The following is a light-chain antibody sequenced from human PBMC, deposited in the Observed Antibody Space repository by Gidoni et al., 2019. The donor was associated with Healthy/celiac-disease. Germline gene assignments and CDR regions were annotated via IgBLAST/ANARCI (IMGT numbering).Light chain of an antibody. CDR1: QSLSSY. Sequence: EIVLTQSPATLSWSPGERATLSCRASQSLSSYLAWYQQKPGQAPRLLIYDASNRATGIPARFSGSGSGTDFTLTISSLEPEDFAVYYCQQRSNWPFTFXPXTKVDIK. CDR3: QQRSNWPFT. J-gene: IGKJ3*01. V-gene: IGKV3-11*01. CDR2: DAS.